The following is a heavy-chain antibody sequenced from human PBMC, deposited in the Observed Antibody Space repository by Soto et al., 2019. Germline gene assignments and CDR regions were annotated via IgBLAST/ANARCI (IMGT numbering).Heavy chain of an antibody. CDR1: GFTFDDYA. V-gene: IGHV3-9*01. CDR2: ISWNSGSI. J-gene: IGHJ3*02. CDR3: AKGNDRIGGDTGAFDI. D-gene: IGHD1-26*01. Sequence: GGSLRLSCAASGFTFDDYAMHWVRQAPGKGLEWVSGISWNSGSIGYVDSVKGRFTISRDNAKNSLYLQMNSLRAEDADLYDCAKGNDRIGGDTGAFDIWGQGTMVTVSS.